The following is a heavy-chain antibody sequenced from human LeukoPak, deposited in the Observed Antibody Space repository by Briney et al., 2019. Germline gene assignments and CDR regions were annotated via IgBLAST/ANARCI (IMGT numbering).Heavy chain of an antibody. V-gene: IGHV3-21*01. CDR2: ISSSSSYI. D-gene: IGHD5-18*01. CDR1: GFTFSSYS. J-gene: IGHJ3*02. Sequence: GGSLRLSCAASGFTFSSYSMNWVRQAPGKGLEWVSSISSSSSYIYYADSVKGRSTISRDNAKNSLYLQMNSLRAEDTAVYYCARGGYSYADAFDIWGQGTMVTVSS. CDR3: ARGGYSYADAFDI.